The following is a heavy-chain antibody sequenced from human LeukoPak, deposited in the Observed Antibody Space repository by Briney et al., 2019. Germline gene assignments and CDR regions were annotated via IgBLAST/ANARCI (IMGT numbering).Heavy chain of an antibody. Sequence: ASVKVSCKASGYTFTSYYMHWVRQAHGQGLEWMGRINPNSGGTNYAQKFQGRVTVTRHTSISTAYMELSRLRSDNTAVYYCARGTRSSGYDFDYWGQGTLVTVSS. V-gene: IGHV1-2*06. CDR3: ARGTRSSGYDFDY. D-gene: IGHD3-22*01. CDR1: GYTFTSYY. J-gene: IGHJ4*02. CDR2: INPNSGGT.